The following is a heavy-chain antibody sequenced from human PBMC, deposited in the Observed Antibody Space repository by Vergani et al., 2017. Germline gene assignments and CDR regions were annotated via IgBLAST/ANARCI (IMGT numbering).Heavy chain of an antibody. CDR3: ASKRGACRAAYCHSYDF. D-gene: IGHD2-15*01. CDR1: GDSVISTDYH. CDR2: MDYSGST. J-gene: IGHJ4*02. V-gene: IGHV4-39*01. Sequence: QLQASGPGLVEPSETLSLTCTVSGDSVISTDYHWGWIRPPPGKGLAWIGSMDYSGSTSYNPSLESRISISFETPKNQFSLRLTSVTAADTAVYYCASKRGACRAAYCHSYDFWGPGTLVGVSS.